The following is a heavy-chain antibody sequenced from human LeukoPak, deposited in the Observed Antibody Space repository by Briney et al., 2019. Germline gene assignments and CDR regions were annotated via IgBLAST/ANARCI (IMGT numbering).Heavy chain of an antibody. CDR2: MNPNSGNT. Sequence: GASVKVSCKASGYTFTSYDINWVRQATGQGLEWMGWMNPNSGNTGYAQKFQGRVTITRNTSISTAYMELSSLRSEDTAVYYCARGRPAIIAAGRGRWFDPWGQGTLVTVSS. CDR3: ARGRPAIIAAGRGRWFDP. J-gene: IGHJ5*02. V-gene: IGHV1-8*03. CDR1: GYTFTSYD. D-gene: IGHD6-6*01.